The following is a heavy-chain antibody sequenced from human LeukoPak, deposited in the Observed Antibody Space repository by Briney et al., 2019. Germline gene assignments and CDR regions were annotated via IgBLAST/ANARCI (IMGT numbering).Heavy chain of an antibody. CDR3: ARGGHYYDSSGQNAFDI. CDR2: ISSSSSYT. D-gene: IGHD3-22*01. J-gene: IGHJ3*02. V-gene: IGHV3-11*05. CDR1: GFTFSDYY. Sequence: GGSLRLSCAASGFTFSDYYMSWIRQAPGKGLELVSYISSSSSYTNYADSVKGRFTISRDNAKNSLYLQMNSLRAEDTAVYYCARGGHYYDSSGQNAFDIWGQGTMVTVSS.